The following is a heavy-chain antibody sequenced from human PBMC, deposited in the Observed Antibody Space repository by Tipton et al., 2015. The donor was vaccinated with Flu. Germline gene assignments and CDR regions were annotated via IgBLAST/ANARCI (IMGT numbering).Heavy chain of an antibody. Sequence: LRLSCAVYGGSFSGYYWSWIRQPPGKGLEWIGEINHSGSTNYNPSLKSRVTISVDTSKNQFSLKLSSVTAADTAVYYCARGGRTTVTPDYWGQGALVTVSS. J-gene: IGHJ4*02. D-gene: IGHD4-11*01. CDR1: GGSFSGYY. CDR2: INHSGST. CDR3: ARGGRTTVTPDY. V-gene: IGHV4-34*01.